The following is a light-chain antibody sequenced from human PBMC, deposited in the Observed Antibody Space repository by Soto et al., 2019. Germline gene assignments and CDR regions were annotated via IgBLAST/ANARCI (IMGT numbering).Light chain of an antibody. Sequence: EIVLTQSPGTLSLSPGERATLSCRASQSVSSNFLAWYQQKPGQAPRLLIYGASNRATCFPDRFSGSGSGTDFTLTITRLEPEDFAVYFCQQYGSSPRTFGQGTKVEIK. J-gene: IGKJ1*01. CDR3: QQYGSSPRT. CDR1: QSVSSNF. V-gene: IGKV3-20*01. CDR2: GAS.